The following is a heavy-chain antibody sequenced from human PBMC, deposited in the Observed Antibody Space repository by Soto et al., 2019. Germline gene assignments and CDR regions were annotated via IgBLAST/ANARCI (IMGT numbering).Heavy chain of an antibody. Sequence: EVQLLESGGGLVQPGGSLRHSCAASGFTFSSYAMSWVRQAPGKGLEWVSAISGNGGSTYYADSVKGRFTISRDNSKNTLYLQVSSLRAEDTAVYYCAKPYYDFWSGYSYFDYWGQGTLVTVSS. CDR1: GFTFSSYA. CDR2: ISGNGGST. CDR3: AKPYYDFWSGYSYFDY. V-gene: IGHV3-23*01. J-gene: IGHJ4*02. D-gene: IGHD3-3*01.